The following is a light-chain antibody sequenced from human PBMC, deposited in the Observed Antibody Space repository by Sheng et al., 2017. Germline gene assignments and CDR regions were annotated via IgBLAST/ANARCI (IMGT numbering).Light chain of an antibody. Sequence: SYELTQPPSVSVAPGKTATITCGGNNIGRKSVHWYQQKPGQAPVLVVYDDSGRPSGIPERFSGSNSGNTATLTISGVEAGDEADYYCQVWDNNSDHVVFGGGTKLTVL. CDR2: DDS. V-gene: IGLV3-21*03. CDR3: QVWDNNSDHVV. J-gene: IGLJ3*02. CDR1: NIGRKS.